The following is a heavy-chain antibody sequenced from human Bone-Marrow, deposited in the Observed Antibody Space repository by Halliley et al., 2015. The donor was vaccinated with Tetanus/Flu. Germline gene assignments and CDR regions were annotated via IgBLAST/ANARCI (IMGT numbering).Heavy chain of an antibody. CDR2: SGGSP. V-gene: IGHV3-23*01. J-gene: IGHJ6*02. D-gene: IGHD2-2*01. CDR3: AKGGCSSTSCHAYYYYGMDV. Sequence: SGGSPYYADSVKGRFTISRDNSKNPLYLQVNTLRAEDTAVYYCAKGGCSSTSCHAYYYYGMDVWGQGTTVTVSS.